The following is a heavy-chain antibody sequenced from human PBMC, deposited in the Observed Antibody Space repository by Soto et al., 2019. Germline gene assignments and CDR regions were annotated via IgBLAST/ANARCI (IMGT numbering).Heavy chain of an antibody. J-gene: IGHJ4*02. D-gene: IGHD6-19*01. Sequence: GGSLRLSCAASGFTFSSYAMSWVRQAPGKGLEWVSAISGSGGSTYYADSVKGRFTISRDNSKNTLYLQMNSLRAEDTTVYYCAKDRQWLVSSSADYWGQGTLVTVSS. CDR3: AKDRQWLVSSSADY. V-gene: IGHV3-23*01. CDR2: ISGSGGST. CDR1: GFTFSSYA.